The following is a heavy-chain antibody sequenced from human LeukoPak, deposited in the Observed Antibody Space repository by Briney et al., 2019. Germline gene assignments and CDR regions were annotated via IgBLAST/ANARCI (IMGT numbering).Heavy chain of an antibody. J-gene: IGHJ4*02. CDR1: GGSFSGYY. D-gene: IGHD3-16*02. CDR2: INHSGST. V-gene: IGHV4-34*01. Sequence: PSGTLSLTCAVYGGSFSGYYWSWIRQPPGKGLEWIGEINHSGSTNYNPSLKSRVTISVDTSKNQFSLKLSSVTAADTAVYYCARARIMITFGGVIAPNYFDYWGQGTLVTVSS. CDR3: ARARIMITFGGVIAPNYFDY.